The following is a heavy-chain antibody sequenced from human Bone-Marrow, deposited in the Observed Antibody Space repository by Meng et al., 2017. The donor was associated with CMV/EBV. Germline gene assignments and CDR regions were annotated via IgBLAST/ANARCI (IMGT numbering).Heavy chain of an antibody. CDR3: ARENREVGPDFED. Sequence: GSLRLSCTVSGGSVSSGSYYWSWIRQPPGKGLEWIGYIYYSGSTNYNPSLKSPVTISVDPSKNQFSLKLSAVTAADTAVYYCARENREVGPDFEDWGQGTLVTVSS. D-gene: IGHD1-26*01. CDR2: IYYSGST. CDR1: GGSVSSGSYY. V-gene: IGHV4-61*01. J-gene: IGHJ4*02.